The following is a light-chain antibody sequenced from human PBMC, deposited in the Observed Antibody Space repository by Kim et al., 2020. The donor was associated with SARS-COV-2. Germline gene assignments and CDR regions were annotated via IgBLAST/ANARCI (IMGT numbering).Light chain of an antibody. J-gene: IGKJ2*01. V-gene: IGKV1-5*03. CDR1: QCISRW. CDR2: KSS. CDR3: QQYKGYPYT. Sequence: SACVGATVTIPCRASQCISRWLAWYQQKPGKAPKLLIFKSSSLESGVPPRFSGSDSWTDFILTINNLQPVDFATYYCQQYKGYPYTFGQGTKLEI.